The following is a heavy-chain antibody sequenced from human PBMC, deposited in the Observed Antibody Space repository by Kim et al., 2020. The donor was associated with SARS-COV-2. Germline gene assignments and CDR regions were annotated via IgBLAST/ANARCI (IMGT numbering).Heavy chain of an antibody. Sequence: GGSLRLSCAASGFTFSSYEMNWVRQAPGKGLEWVSYISSSGSTIYYADSVKGRFTISRDNAKNSLYLQMNSLRAEDTAVYYCARTFVVVPAAEIYYYYGMDVWGQGTTVTVSS. CDR1: GFTFSSYE. CDR3: ARTFVVVPAAEIYYYYGMDV. CDR2: ISSSGSTI. J-gene: IGHJ6*02. D-gene: IGHD2-2*01. V-gene: IGHV3-48*03.